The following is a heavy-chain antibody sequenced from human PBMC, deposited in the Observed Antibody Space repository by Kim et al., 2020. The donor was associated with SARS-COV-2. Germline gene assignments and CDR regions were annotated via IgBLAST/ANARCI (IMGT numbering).Heavy chain of an antibody. J-gene: IGHJ6*02. D-gene: IGHD2-15*01. CDR2: IGTAGDT. Sequence: GGSLRLSCAASGFTFSSYDMHWVRQATGKGLEWVSAIGTAGDTYYPGSVKGRFTISRENAKNSLYLQMNSLRAGDTAVYYCARSVSCSGVSEPECYYYGMDVWGQGTTVTVSS. V-gene: IGHV3-13*04. CDR3: ARSVSCSGVSEPECYYYGMDV. CDR1: GFTFSSYD.